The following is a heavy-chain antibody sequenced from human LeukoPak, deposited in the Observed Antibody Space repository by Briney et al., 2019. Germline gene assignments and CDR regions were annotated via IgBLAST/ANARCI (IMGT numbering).Heavy chain of an antibody. Sequence: SETLSLTCTVSGDSINSYYWNWIRQPAGKGLEGIGRIYTNGNTNYNPSLKSRVTMSIDMSRNQFSLTLTSLTAADTAVYYCASVKTYGSDAYDMWGQGTMVTVS. CDR2: IYTNGNT. CDR3: ASVKTYGSDAYDM. CDR1: GDSINSYY. J-gene: IGHJ3*02. V-gene: IGHV4-4*07. D-gene: IGHD3-10*01.